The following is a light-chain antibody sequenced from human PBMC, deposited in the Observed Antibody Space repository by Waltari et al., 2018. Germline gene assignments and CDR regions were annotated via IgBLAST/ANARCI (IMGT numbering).Light chain of an antibody. V-gene: IGKV4-1*01. J-gene: IGKJ1*01. CDR2: WAS. CDR3: QQYYTTPWT. Sequence: DIVMTQSPDSLAVSLGERATINCESSQSVLYSSNNKNHLAWYQQKPGQPPKLLIYWASTRDSGVPDRFSGSGSGTDFTLSISSLQAEDVVFYYCQQYYTTPWTFGQGTKVEIK. CDR1: QSVLYSSNNKNH.